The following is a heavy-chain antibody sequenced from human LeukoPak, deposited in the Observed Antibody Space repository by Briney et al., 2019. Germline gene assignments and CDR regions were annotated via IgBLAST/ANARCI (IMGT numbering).Heavy chain of an antibody. V-gene: IGHV3-15*01. CDR2: IKSKTDGRTT. J-gene: IGHJ6*03. D-gene: IGHD3-22*01. CDR1: GFTFSNAW. CDR3: TTDTPYYYDSSGYYYYYYMDV. Sequence: GGSLRLSCAASGFTFSNAWMSWVRQAPGKGLEWVGRIKSKTDGRTTDYAAPVKGRFTISRDDSKNTLYLQMNSLKTEDTAVYYCTTDTPYYYDSSGYYYYYYMDVWGKGTTVTVSS.